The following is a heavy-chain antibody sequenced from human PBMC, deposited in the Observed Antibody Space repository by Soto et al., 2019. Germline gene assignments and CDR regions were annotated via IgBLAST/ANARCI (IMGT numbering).Heavy chain of an antibody. D-gene: IGHD5-12*01. Sequence: KPSETLSLTCAVYGGSFSGYYWSWIRQPPGKGLEWIGEINHSGSTNYNPSLKSRVTISVDTSKNQFSLKLSSVTAADTAVYYCATGTQGPSKRDGYNHGPHDYWGQGTLVTVSS. J-gene: IGHJ4*02. CDR3: ATGTQGPSKRDGYNHGPHDY. V-gene: IGHV4-34*01. CDR2: INHSGST. CDR1: GGSFSGYY.